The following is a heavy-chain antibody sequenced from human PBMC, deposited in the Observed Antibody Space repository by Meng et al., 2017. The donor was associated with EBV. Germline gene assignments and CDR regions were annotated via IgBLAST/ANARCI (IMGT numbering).Heavy chain of an antibody. J-gene: IGHJ1*01. CDR3: ARDCFSSGWCPYFQS. Sequence: QVQLQESGPGLVKPSETLSLTCTVSGESISSSSYYWGWIRQPPGKGLEWIGNIYYSGSTYYNPSLPSLKSRVTISLDTSKNQFSLRLTSVTAADTAVYYCARDCFSSGWCPYFQSWGQGTLVTVDS. CDR1: GESISSSSYY. V-gene: IGHV4-39*07. CDR2: IYYSGST. D-gene: IGHD6-13*01.